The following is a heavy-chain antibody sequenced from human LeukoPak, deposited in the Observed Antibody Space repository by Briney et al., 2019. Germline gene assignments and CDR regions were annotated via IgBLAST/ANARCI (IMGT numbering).Heavy chain of an antibody. Sequence: SETLSLTCTVSGGSISSGSYYWSWIRQPAGKGLEWIGRIYTSGSTNYNPSLKRRVTISVDTSKNQFSLKLSSVTAADTAVYYCARDLYNWFDPWGQGTLVTVSS. CDR2: IYTSGST. J-gene: IGHJ5*02. CDR3: ARDLYNWFDP. V-gene: IGHV4-61*02. CDR1: GGSISSGSYY.